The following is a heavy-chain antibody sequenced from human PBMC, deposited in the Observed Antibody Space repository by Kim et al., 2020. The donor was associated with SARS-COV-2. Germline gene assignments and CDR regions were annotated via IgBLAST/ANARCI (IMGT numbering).Heavy chain of an antibody. V-gene: IGHV3-30*02. D-gene: IGHD3-10*01. CDR1: DFTLGSYG. CDR3: VRDRWFGEHFYFDL. J-gene: IGHJ2*01. Sequence: GGSLRLSCTASDFTLGSYGMNWVRQAPGKGLEWVASLEKGESLRFYKDSVQGRFTIFRDSSDDTLYLQMNGLRPEDTAVYYCVRDRWFGEHFYFDLWGSGTLVPVSS. CDR2: LEKGESLR.